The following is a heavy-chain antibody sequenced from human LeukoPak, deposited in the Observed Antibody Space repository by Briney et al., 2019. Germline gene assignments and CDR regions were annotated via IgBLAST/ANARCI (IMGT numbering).Heavy chain of an antibody. CDR3: AKGKGYCSAGSCGIFDY. J-gene: IGHJ4*02. CDR1: GYSFTNYW. V-gene: IGHV5-51*01. D-gene: IGHD2-15*01. CDR2: IYPGDSDT. Sequence: GESLKISCQGSGYSFTNYWIAWVRQMPGKGLAWMGIIYPGDSDTRYSPSLQGQVTISADKSISTAYLQWSSLKASDTAMYYCAKGKGYCSAGSCGIFDYWGQGTLVTVSS.